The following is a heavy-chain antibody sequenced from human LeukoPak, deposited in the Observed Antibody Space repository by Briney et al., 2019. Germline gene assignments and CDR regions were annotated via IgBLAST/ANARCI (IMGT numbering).Heavy chain of an antibody. CDR3: ARHSGSYRTTFDY. CDR1: GASIGSSTYY. D-gene: IGHD1-26*01. Sequence: SETLSLTCTVSGASIGSSTYYWGWIRQPPGKGLEWIGGIYYSGSTYYNPSLKSRVTISVDTSKNQFSLNLISVTAADTGVYYCARHSGSYRTTFDYWGQGSMVTLSS. CDR2: IYYSGST. J-gene: IGHJ4*02. V-gene: IGHV4-39*01.